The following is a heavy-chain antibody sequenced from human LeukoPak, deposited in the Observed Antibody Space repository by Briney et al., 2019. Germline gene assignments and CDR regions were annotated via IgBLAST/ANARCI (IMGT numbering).Heavy chain of an antibody. Sequence: GASVKASCKASGYTFTSYDINWVRQATGQGLEWMGWMNPNSGNTGYAQKFQGRVTMTRNTSISTAYMELSSLRSGDTAVYYCARRSPYRVRGPLGIRFDPWGQGTLVTVSS. CDR2: MNPNSGNT. J-gene: IGHJ5*02. CDR3: ARRSPYRVRGPLGIRFDP. V-gene: IGHV1-8*01. CDR1: GYTFTSYD. D-gene: IGHD3-10*01.